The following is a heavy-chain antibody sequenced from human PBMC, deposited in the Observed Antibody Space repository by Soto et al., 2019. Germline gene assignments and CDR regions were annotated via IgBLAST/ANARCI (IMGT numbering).Heavy chain of an antibody. V-gene: IGHV5-51*01. CDR1: GFSFTSSW. CDR3: ARSHGMDV. CDR2: IYPGDSDT. J-gene: IGHJ6*02. Sequence: GESLKISCQGSGFSFTSSWIGWVRQMPGKGLEWMGLIYPGDSDTRYSPSFQGQVTISADKSISTAYLRWSSLKASDTAIYYCARSHGMDVWGQGTTVTVSS.